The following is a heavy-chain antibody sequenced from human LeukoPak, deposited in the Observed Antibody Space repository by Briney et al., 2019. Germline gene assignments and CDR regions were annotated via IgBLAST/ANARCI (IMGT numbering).Heavy chain of an antibody. D-gene: IGHD3-10*01. CDR1: GFTFSSYS. Sequence: PGGSLRLSCAASGFTFSSYSMNWVRQAPGKGLEWVSSISSSSSYIYYADSVKGRFTISRDNAKNSLYLQMNSLRAEDTAVYYCARHMVRGVIPRDYYGMDVWGQGTTVTVSS. J-gene: IGHJ6*02. CDR2: ISSSSSYI. CDR3: ARHMVRGVIPRDYYGMDV. V-gene: IGHV3-21*01.